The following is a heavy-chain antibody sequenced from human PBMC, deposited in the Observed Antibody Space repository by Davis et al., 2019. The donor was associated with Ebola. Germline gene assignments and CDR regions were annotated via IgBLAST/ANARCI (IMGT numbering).Heavy chain of an antibody. V-gene: IGHV3-53*01. CDR2: LGTSADT. J-gene: IGHJ3*02. Sequence: GESLKISCAASGFTVSTTYMGWVRQTPGKGLEWVSTLGTSADTYYADSVKGRFTISRDNSKNTLYLQMNGLRVEDTAIYYCAKDTSNIWFDIWGQGTNVTVSS. D-gene: IGHD1-26*01. CDR1: GFTVSTTY. CDR3: AKDTSNIWFDI.